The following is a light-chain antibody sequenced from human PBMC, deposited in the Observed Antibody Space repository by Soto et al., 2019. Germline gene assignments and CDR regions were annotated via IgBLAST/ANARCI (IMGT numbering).Light chain of an antibody. J-gene: IGLJ2*01. CDR1: SSNIGSNT. CDR3: AAWVDSLNGL. V-gene: IGLV1-44*01. Sequence: QSVLTQPPSASGTPGQRVTISCSGSSSNIGSNTVNWYQQLPGTAPKLLIYSNNQRPSGVPERFSGSKSGTSASLAISGLQSEDEADYYCAAWVDSLNGLFGGGTKLTV. CDR2: SNN.